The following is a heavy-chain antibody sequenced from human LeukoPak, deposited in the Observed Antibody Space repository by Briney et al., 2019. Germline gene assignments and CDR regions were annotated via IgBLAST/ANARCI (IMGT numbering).Heavy chain of an antibody. Sequence: SETLSLTCTVSGGSISNSNYYWGWIRQPPGKGLEWIGSIYYSGSTYYNPSLKSRVTISVDTSKNQFSLKLSSVTAADTAVYYCARSPLYSSSSYWFDPWGQGTLVTVSS. J-gene: IGHJ5*02. D-gene: IGHD6-6*01. CDR1: GGSISNSNYY. V-gene: IGHV4-39*07. CDR2: IYYSGST. CDR3: ARSPLYSSSSYWFDP.